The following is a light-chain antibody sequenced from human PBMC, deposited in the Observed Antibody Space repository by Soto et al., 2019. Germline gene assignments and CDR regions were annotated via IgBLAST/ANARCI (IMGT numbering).Light chain of an antibody. Sequence: EIVLTQSPGTLSLSPGERATLSCRASQSVGSNYLAWYQQKPGQAPRLLIFEASSRATGIPDRFSGGGSGTDFTLTINRVEPEDFAVFYCQQYAASPLTFGQGTKVEVK. J-gene: IGKJ1*01. V-gene: IGKV3-20*01. CDR1: QSVGSNY. CDR3: QQYAASPLT. CDR2: EAS.